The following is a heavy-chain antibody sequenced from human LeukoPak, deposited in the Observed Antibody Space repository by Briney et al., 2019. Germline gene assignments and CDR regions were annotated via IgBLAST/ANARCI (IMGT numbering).Heavy chain of an antibody. CDR2: IYYSGST. V-gene: IGHV4-39*01. CDR1: GGSISSSSYY. CDR3: ARDIVVVVAATRGSYYYGMDV. D-gene: IGHD2-15*01. Sequence: SETLSLTCTVSGGSISSSSYYWGWIRQPPGKGLEWIGSIYYSGSTYYNPSLKSRVTISVDTSKNQFSLKLSSVTAADTAVYCCARDIVVVVAATRGSYYYGMDVWGQGTTVTVSS. J-gene: IGHJ6*02.